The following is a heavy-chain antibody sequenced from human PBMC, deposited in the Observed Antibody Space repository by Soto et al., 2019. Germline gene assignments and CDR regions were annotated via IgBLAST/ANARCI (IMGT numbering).Heavy chain of an antibody. CDR2: IYHSGST. J-gene: IGHJ5*02. CDR1: GGSISSVNYY. D-gene: IGHD5-12*01. CDR3: ARTYSAYDKGYWFDP. Sequence: PSETLSLTCTVSGGSISSVNYYCSWIRQHPGKGLEWIGYIYHSGSTYYNPSLKSRVSISADRSKNQFSLKLVSVTAADTAVYYCARTYSAYDKGYWFDPWGQGTLVTVSS. V-gene: IGHV4-31*03.